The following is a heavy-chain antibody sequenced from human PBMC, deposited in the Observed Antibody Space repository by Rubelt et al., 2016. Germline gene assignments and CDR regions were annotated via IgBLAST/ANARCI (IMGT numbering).Heavy chain of an antibody. J-gene: IGHJ4*02. V-gene: IGHV3-30*04. CDR3: VSSSLDY. Sequence: QVQLVESGGGVVQTGGSLRLSCVASGFSFSVYAMSWVRQAPGKGLEWVAVLSYDGSSEYYADSVKGRFTISRDNAKNTLYLQMNSLRAEDTAVYYCVSSSLDYWGQGTLVTVSS. D-gene: IGHD6-13*01. CDR2: LSYDGSSE. CDR1: GFSFSVYA.